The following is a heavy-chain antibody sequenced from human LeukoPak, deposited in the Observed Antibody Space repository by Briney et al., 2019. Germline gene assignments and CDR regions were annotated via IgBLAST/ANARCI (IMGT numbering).Heavy chain of an antibody. CDR3: ARIRKCSSTSCYRAWFDP. CDR1: GGSISNKY. V-gene: IGHV4-34*01. J-gene: IGHJ5*02. D-gene: IGHD2-2*01. Sequence: SETLSLTCTVSGGSISNKYWSWIRQPPGKGLEWIGEINHSGSTNYNPSLKSRVTISVDTSKNQFSLKLSSVTAADTAVYYCARIRKCSSTSCYRAWFDPWGQGTLVTVSS. CDR2: INHSGST.